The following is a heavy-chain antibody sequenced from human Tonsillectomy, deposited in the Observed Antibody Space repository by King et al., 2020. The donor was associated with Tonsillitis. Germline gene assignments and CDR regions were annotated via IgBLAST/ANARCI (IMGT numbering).Heavy chain of an antibody. CDR1: GFTFSDYY. V-gene: IGHV3-11*06. J-gene: IGHJ3*02. Sequence: VQLVESGGGLVKPGGSLRLSCAAPGFTFSDYYMSWIRQALGKGQEWVSYISSSSSYTNYADSVKGRFTISRDNAKNSLYLQMNSLRAEDTAVYYCARGGRVRGVRRTAFDIWGQGTMVTDSS. CDR3: ARGGRVRGVRRTAFDI. D-gene: IGHD3-10*01. CDR2: ISSSSSYT.